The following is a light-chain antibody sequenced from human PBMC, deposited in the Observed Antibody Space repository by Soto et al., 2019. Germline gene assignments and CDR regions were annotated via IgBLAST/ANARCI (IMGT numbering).Light chain of an antibody. J-gene: IGLJ2*01. CDR3: ATWDDSLNGPGVV. Sequence: VLTQPPSASGTPGQRVTISCSGRSSNIGSNTINWYQQLPGTAPKLLIYSNNLRPSGVPDRFSGSKSGTSASLAISGLQSEDEADYYCATWDDSLNGPGVVFGGGTKLTVL. CDR2: SNN. CDR1: SSNIGSNT. V-gene: IGLV1-44*01.